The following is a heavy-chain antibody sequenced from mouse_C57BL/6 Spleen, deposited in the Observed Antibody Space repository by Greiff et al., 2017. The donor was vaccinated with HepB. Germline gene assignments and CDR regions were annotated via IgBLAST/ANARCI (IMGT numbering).Heavy chain of an antibody. CDR2: ISSGGSYT. Sequence: EVQLQESGGDLVKPGGSLKLSCAASGFTFSSYGMSWVRQTPDKRLEWVATISSGGSYTYYPDSVKGRFTISRDNAKNTLYLQMSSLKSEDTAMYYCARFDYDDVPFDYWGQGTTLTVSS. J-gene: IGHJ2*01. CDR1: GFTFSSYG. CDR3: ARFDYDDVPFDY. V-gene: IGHV5-6*01. D-gene: IGHD2-4*01.